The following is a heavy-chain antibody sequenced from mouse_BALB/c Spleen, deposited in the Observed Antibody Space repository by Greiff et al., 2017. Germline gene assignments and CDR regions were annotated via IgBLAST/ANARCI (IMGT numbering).Heavy chain of an antibody. D-gene: IGHD2-1*01. J-gene: IGHJ1*01. CDR3: ARSPYGNYKVYWYFDV. CDR1: GYSITSDYA. Sequence: VQLKQSGPGLVKPSQSLSLTCTVTGYSITSDYAWNWIRQFPGNKLEWMGYISYSGSTSYNPSLKSRISITRDTSKNQFFLQLNSVTTEDTATYYCARSPYGNYKVYWYFDVWGAGTTVTVSS. V-gene: IGHV3-2*02. CDR2: ISYSGST.